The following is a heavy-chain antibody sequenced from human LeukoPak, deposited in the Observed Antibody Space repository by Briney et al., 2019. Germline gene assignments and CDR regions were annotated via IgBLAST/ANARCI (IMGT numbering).Heavy chain of an antibody. CDR3: AKADYYDSSGYYYVMGSYYFDY. Sequence: GGSLRLSCAASGFTFSSYWMHWVRQAPGKGLVWVSRINSDGSSTSYADSVKGRFTISRDNAKNTLYLQMNSLRAEDTAVYYCAKADYYDSSGYYYVMGSYYFDYWGQGTLVTVSS. J-gene: IGHJ4*02. CDR1: GFTFSSYW. CDR2: INSDGSST. D-gene: IGHD3-22*01. V-gene: IGHV3-74*01.